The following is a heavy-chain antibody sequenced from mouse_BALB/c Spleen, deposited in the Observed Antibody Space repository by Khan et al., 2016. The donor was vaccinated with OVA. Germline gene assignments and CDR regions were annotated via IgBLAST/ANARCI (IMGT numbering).Heavy chain of an antibody. CDR1: GFTFSTYG. CDR2: VSTGGSYT. D-gene: IGHD1-1*01. J-gene: IGHJ3*01. CDR3: TRLAYYYDSEGFAY. V-gene: IGHV5-6*02. Sequence: EVKLLETGGDLVKPGGSLKLSCAASGFTFSTYGMSWVRQASDKRLEWVATVSTGGSYTYYPDSVKGRFTISRDNAKNTLYLQMSGLRSEDTAMFYCTRLAYYYDSEGFAYWGQGTLVTVSA.